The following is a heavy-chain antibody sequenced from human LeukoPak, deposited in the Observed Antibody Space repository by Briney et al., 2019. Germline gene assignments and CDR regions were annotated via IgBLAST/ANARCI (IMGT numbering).Heavy chain of an antibody. Sequence: ASVKISCKASGGTFSSYAISWVRQAPGQGLEWMGGIIPIFGTANYAQKFQGRVTMTTDTSTSTAYMELRSLRSDDTAVYYCARAKYDFWSGYQYYYMDVWGKGTTVTVSS. CDR1: GGTFSSYA. CDR3: ARAKYDFWSGYQYYYMDV. CDR2: IIPIFGTA. D-gene: IGHD3-3*01. J-gene: IGHJ6*03. V-gene: IGHV1-69*05.